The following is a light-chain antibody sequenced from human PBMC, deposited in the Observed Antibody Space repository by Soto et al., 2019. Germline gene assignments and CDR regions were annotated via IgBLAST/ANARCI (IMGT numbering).Light chain of an antibody. CDR3: QHYNNWPRYT. CDR1: QTISSN. J-gene: IGKJ2*01. Sequence: ETVMTQSPATLSVSPGETATLSCRSSQTISSNLAWYQQKPGQAPRLLIYVASTRATGSPARFSGSGSGTEFTLTISSLQSEDFAVYYCQHYNNWPRYTFGEGTKLEIK. V-gene: IGKV3-15*01. CDR2: VAS.